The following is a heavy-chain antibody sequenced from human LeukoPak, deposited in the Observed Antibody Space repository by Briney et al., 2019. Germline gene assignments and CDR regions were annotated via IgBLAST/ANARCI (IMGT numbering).Heavy chain of an antibody. CDR3: ASWGVVIYDHDAFDI. Sequence: SVKVSCKASGGTFSRYAISWVRQAPGQGLEWMGGIIPIFGTANYAQKFQGRITITADDSTSTACMELSSLRSEDTAVYYCASWGVVIYDHDAFDIWGQGTMVTVSS. V-gene: IGHV1-69*13. CDR1: GGTFSRYA. D-gene: IGHD3-3*01. CDR2: IIPIFGTA. J-gene: IGHJ3*02.